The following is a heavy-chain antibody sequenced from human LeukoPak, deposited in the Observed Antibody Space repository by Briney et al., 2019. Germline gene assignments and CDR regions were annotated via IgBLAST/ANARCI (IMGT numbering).Heavy chain of an antibody. CDR3: ARISSGRYYFDY. CDR1: GFTFSSYA. J-gene: IGHJ4*02. D-gene: IGHD6-19*01. CDR2: IKQDGSEK. Sequence: GGSLRLSCVVSGFTFSSYAMSWVRQAPGKGLEWVANIKQDGSEKYYVDSVKGRITISRDNAKNSVYLQMNSLTAEDTAVYYCARISSGRYYFDYWGQGILVTVSS. V-gene: IGHV3-7*03.